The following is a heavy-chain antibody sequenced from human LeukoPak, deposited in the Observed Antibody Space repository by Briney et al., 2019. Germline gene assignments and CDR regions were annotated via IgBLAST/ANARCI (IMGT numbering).Heavy chain of an antibody. V-gene: IGHV3-30*18. J-gene: IGHJ2*01. CDR3: AKPIGYCSGGSCRGRDFDL. D-gene: IGHD2-15*01. CDR2: ISYDGSNK. Sequence: GWSLRLSCAASGFTFSSYGMHWVRQAPGKGLEWVAVISYDGSNKYYADSVKGRFTISRDNSKNTLYLQMNSLRAEDTAVYYCAKPIGYCSGGSCRGRDFDLWGRGTLVTVSS. CDR1: GFTFSSYG.